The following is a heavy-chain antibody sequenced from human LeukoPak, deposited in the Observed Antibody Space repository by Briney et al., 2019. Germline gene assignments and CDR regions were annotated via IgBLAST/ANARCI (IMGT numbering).Heavy chain of an antibody. V-gene: IGHV3-7*01. CDR2: IKQDGSEK. Sequence: PGGSLRLSCAASGFTFSDYWMTWVRQAPGKGLEGVANIKQDGSEKDYVDSVKGRFTISRDNAKNSLYLQMDSLRVEDTAVYYCARKGGYSSGDYYWGQGTLVTVSS. CDR1: GFTFSDYW. J-gene: IGHJ4*02. D-gene: IGHD2-15*01. CDR3: ARKGGYSSGDYY.